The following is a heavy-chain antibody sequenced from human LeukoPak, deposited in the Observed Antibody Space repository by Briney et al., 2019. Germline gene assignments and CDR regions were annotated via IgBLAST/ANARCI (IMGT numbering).Heavy chain of an antibody. D-gene: IGHD2-15*01. CDR1: GYIFTGYY. CDR3: ARDWGLGYCSGGSCYSDDY. V-gene: IGHV1-2*02. J-gene: IGHJ4*02. CDR2: INPNSGGT. Sequence: GASVKVSCNASGYIFTGYYMHWVRQAPGQGLEWMGWINPNSGGTNYEQKFQGRVTMTRNTSINTAYMELSRLRSDDTAVYYCARDWGLGYCSGGSCYSDDYWGQGTLVTVSS.